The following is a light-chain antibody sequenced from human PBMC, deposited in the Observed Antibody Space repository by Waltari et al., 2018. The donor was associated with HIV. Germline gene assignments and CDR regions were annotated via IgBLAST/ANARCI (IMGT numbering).Light chain of an antibody. CDR2: DVS. V-gene: IGLV2-23*02. CDR1: NIDAVNSYL. CDR3: LTYVSDSGTWK. Sequence: QSPLPQPASVSGDPGQSVTITCTGTNIDAVNSYLVSCYQQHPGTAPKLLIYDVSKRPSGVSSRFSGSKSGYWASLTISGLLTEDESYYYCLTYVSDSGTWKFGGGTYLTV. J-gene: IGLJ3*02.